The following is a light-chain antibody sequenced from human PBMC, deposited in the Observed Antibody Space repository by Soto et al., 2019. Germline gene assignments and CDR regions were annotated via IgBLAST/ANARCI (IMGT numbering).Light chain of an antibody. CDR3: QQYYSTHRT. CDR1: QSVLYSSHNKNY. CDR2: WAS. Sequence: DIVMTQSPDSLAVSLGERATINCKSSQSVLYSSHNKNYLAWYQQKPGQPPKLLIYWASTRESGVPDRFSGSESGTDFTLTISSLQAEDVAVYYCQQYYSTHRTFGQGTKVEIK. V-gene: IGKV4-1*01. J-gene: IGKJ1*01.